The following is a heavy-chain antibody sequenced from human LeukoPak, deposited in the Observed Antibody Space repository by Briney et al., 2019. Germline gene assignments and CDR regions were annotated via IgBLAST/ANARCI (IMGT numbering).Heavy chain of an antibody. J-gene: IGHJ4*02. D-gene: IGHD6-13*01. Sequence: MPSETLSLTCTVSGGSISSYYWSWIRQPAGKGLEWIGRIYTSGSTNYSPSLKSRVTMSVDTSKNQFSLKLSSVTAADTAVYYCARDPSSWGRFDYWGQGTLVTVSS. V-gene: IGHV4-4*07. CDR3: ARDPSSWGRFDY. CDR2: IYTSGST. CDR1: GGSISSYY.